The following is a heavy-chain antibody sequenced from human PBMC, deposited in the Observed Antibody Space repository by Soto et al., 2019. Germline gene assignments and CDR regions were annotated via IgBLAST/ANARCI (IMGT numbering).Heavy chain of an antibody. Sequence: QMRLQESGSGLVKPSQTLSLTCAVSGGSISSGGYAWNWIRQPPGKGLEWIGYIYRSGYTSYNPSLKNRVTISVDKSKSQFSLTLSFVTAADTAVYYCARDSLTGNYFDPWGQGTLVTVSS. D-gene: IGHD1-7*01. CDR1: GGSISSGGYA. CDR3: ARDSLTGNYFDP. V-gene: IGHV4-30-2*01. J-gene: IGHJ5*02. CDR2: IYRSGYT.